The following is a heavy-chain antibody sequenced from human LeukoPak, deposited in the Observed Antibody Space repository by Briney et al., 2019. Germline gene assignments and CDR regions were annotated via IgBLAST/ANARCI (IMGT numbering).Heavy chain of an antibody. CDR3: ARKTGYSYGWSDY. Sequence: SETLSLTCTVSGGSISSYYWSWIRQPPGKGLEWIGEINHSGSTNYNPSLKSRVTISVDTSKNQFSLKLSSVTAADTAVYYCARKTGYSYGWSDYWGQGTLVTVSS. J-gene: IGHJ4*02. CDR2: INHSGST. V-gene: IGHV4-34*01. D-gene: IGHD5-18*01. CDR1: GGSISSYY.